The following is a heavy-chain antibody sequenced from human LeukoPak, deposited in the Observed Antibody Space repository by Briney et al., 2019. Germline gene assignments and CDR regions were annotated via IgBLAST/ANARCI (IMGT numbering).Heavy chain of an antibody. V-gene: IGHV1-2*02. J-gene: IGHJ5*02. Sequence: ASVKVSCKASGYTFTGYYMHWVRQALGQGLEWMGWINPNSGGTNYAQKFQGRVTMTRDTSISTAYMELSRLRSDDTAVYYCARESGIYDFWSGYYRNWFDPWGQGTLVTVSS. D-gene: IGHD3-3*01. CDR1: GYTFTGYY. CDR3: ARESGIYDFWSGYYRNWFDP. CDR2: INPNSGGT.